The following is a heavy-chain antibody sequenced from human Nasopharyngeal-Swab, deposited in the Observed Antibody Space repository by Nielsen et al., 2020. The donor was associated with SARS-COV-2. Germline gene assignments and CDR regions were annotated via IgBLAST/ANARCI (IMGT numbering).Heavy chain of an antibody. CDR3: AKGGSGWSNRFDY. CDR2: ISYDGSNK. J-gene: IGHJ4*02. CDR1: GFTFSSYA. D-gene: IGHD6-19*01. Sequence: GESLKISCAASGFTFSSYAMHWVRQAPGKGLEWVAVISYDGSNKYYADSVKGRFTISRANAKNTLYLQMNSLRTEDTALYYCAKGGSGWSNRFDYWGQGTLVTVSS. V-gene: IGHV3-30-3*01.